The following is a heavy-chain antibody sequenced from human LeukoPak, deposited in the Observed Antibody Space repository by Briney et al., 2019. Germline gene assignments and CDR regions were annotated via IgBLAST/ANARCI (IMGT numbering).Heavy chain of an antibody. CDR3: TREGRDDRSAPSNYFDY. CDR2: IYHSGST. Sequence: SETLSLTCAVSGGSISSSNWWSWVRQPPGKGLEWIGEIYHSGSTNYNPSLKSRVTISVDKSKNQFSLKLSSVTAADTAVYYCTREGRDDRSAPSNYFDYWGQGTLVTVSS. J-gene: IGHJ4*02. V-gene: IGHV4-4*02. D-gene: IGHD3-10*01. CDR1: GGSISSSNW.